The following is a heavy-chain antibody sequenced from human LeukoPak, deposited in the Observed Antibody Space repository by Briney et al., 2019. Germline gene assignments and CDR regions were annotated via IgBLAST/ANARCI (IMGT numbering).Heavy chain of an antibody. D-gene: IGHD3-22*01. J-gene: IGHJ6*02. CDR3: ARDIYDSSGYYYYYYGMDV. Sequence: SVNVSCKASGGTFSSYAISWVRQAPGQGLEWMGGIIPIFGTANYAQKFQGRVTITADESTSTAYMELSSLRSEDTAVYYCARDIYDSSGYYYYYYGMDVWGQGTTVTDSS. V-gene: IGHV1-69*13. CDR2: IIPIFGTA. CDR1: GGTFSSYA.